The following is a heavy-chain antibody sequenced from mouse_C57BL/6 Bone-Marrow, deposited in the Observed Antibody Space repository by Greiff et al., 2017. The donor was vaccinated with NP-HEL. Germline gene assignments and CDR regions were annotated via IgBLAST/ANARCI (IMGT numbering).Heavy chain of an antibody. CDR3: TLLWKRTWCAY. CDR1: GFNIEDDY. Sequence: EVQLQQSGAELVRPGASVKLSCTASGFNIEDDYMHWVKQRPEQGLEWIGWIDPENGDTEYASKFQGKATITADTSSNTAYLQLSSLTSEDTAVYYCTLLWKRTWCAYWGQGTLVTVSA. D-gene: IGHD2-10*01. J-gene: IGHJ3*01. CDR2: IDPENGDT. V-gene: IGHV14-4*01.